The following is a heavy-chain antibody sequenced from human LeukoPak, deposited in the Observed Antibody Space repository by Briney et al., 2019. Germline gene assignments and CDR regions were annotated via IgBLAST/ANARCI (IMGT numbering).Heavy chain of an antibody. V-gene: IGHV1-2*04. CDR2: INPNSGGT. J-gene: IGHJ4*02. D-gene: IGHD3-10*01. Sequence: GASVTVSCKASGYTFTGYYMHWVRQAPGQGLEWMGWINPNSGGTNYVQKFQGWVTMTRDTSISTAYMELSRLRSDDTAVYYCARNYYGSGSYLSFDYWGQGTLVTVSS. CDR1: GYTFTGYY. CDR3: ARNYYGSGSYLSFDY.